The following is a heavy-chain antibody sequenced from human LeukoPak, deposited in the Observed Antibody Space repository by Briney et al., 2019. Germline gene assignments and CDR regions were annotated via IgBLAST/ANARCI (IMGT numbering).Heavy chain of an antibody. CDR1: GFTFDDYG. CDR2: INWNGGST. D-gene: IGHD3-22*01. Sequence: GGSLRLSCAASGFTFDDYGMSWVRQAPGKGLEWVSGINWNGGSTGYADSVKGRFTISRDNARKSLYLQMNSLRAEDTAVYYCTRACVYYDSSGCDYWGQGTLVTVSS. CDR3: TRACVYYDSSGCDY. J-gene: IGHJ4*02. V-gene: IGHV3-20*04.